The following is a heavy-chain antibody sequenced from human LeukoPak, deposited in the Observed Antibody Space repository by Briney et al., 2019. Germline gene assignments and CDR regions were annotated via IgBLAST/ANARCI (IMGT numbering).Heavy chain of an antibody. CDR3: AALKNFLGYYYMDV. CDR2: IVVGSGNT. J-gene: IGHJ6*03. Sequence: SVKVSCKASGFTFTSSAMQWVRQARGQRLEWIGWIVVGSGNTNYAQKFQERVSITRDMSTSTAYMELSSLRSEDTAVYHCAALKNFLGYYYMDVWGKGTTVTVSS. V-gene: IGHV1-58*02. D-gene: IGHD1-7*01. CDR1: GFTFTSSA.